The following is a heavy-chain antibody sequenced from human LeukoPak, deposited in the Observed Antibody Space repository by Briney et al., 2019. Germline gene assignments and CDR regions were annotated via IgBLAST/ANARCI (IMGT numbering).Heavy chain of an antibody. J-gene: IGHJ5*02. CDR2: ISDSGSTI. V-gene: IGHV3-48*03. CDR1: GFTFSSYE. Sequence: GGSLRLSCAASGFTFSSYEMNWIRQAPGKGLEWISYISDSGSTIYYADSVRGRFTISRDNAQHSLHLQMNRQRAEDTAVYYCSRWIRQRVRSRVFYPWGEGTLVTVLS. CDR3: SRWIRQRVRSRVFYP. D-gene: IGHD3-10*01.